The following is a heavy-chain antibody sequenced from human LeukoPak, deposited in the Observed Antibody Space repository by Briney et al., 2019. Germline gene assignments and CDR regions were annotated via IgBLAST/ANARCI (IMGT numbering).Heavy chain of an antibody. D-gene: IGHD3-22*01. CDR1: GFTFSNYW. V-gene: IGHV3-7*01. CDR3: ARSETTYYYDSSVYFYYYYGMDV. J-gene: IGHJ6*02. CDR2: IKQDGSEK. Sequence: GGSLRLSCAASGFTFSNYWMTWVRQAPGKGLEWVANIKQDGSEKYYVDSVKGRFTISRDDAKNSLYLQMNSLRAEDTAVYYCARSETTYYYDSSVYFYYYYGMDVWGQGTTVTVSS.